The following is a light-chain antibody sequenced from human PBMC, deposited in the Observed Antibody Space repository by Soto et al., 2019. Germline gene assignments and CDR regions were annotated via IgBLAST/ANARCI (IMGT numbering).Light chain of an antibody. CDR3: CSYAVSFSLV. V-gene: IGLV2-11*01. CDR2: DVS. Sequence: QSVLTQPRSVSGSPGQSVTISCTGTSSDVGAYNYVSWYQQHPGKAPKFMIYDVSMRPSGVPDRFSGSKSGNTASLTISGLQAEDEADYYCCSYAVSFSLVFGGGTKLTVL. CDR1: SSDVGAYNY. J-gene: IGLJ2*01.